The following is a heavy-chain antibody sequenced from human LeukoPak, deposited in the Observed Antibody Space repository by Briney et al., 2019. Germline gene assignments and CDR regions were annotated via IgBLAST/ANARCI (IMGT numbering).Heavy chain of an antibody. V-gene: IGHV1-18*01. CDR1: GYTFTNYG. CDR3: ARDSYGSGSYNY. J-gene: IGHJ4*02. D-gene: IGHD3-10*01. CDR2: ISAYNGNT. Sequence: ASVKVSCKASGYTFTNYGITWVRQAPGQGLEWMGWISAYNGNTNSAQKLQGRVTMTTDTSTSTAYMELRSLRSDDTAVYYCARDSYGSGSYNYWGQGTLVTVSS.